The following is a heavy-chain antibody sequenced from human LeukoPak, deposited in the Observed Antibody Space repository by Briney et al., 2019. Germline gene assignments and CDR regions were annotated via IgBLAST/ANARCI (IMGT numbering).Heavy chain of an antibody. J-gene: IGHJ4*02. Sequence: GGSLRLSCAASGFTFSSYSMNWVRQAPGKGLEWVSSISSSSSYIYYADSVKGRFTISRDNAKNSLYLQMNSLRAEDTAVYYCSSDGISSPFDYWGRGTLVTVSS. CDR2: ISSSSSYI. V-gene: IGHV3-21*01. CDR3: SSDGISSPFDY. D-gene: IGHD6-6*01. CDR1: GFTFSSYS.